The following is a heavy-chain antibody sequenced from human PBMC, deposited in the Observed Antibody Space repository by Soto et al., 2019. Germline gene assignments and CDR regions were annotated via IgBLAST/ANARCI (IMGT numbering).Heavy chain of an antibody. CDR1: GGSVSSTNW. J-gene: IGHJ4*02. V-gene: IGHV4-4*02. Sequence: QVQLQESGPGLVEPSGTLSLTCAVSGGSVSSTNWWSWVRLLPGMGLEWIGEIYHSGSTYYIPSLKWRVTISVDKSKNQFSLRLSSVTAADTDVYFCARDRAVSARGSFDYWGQGTLVTVSS. CDR3: ARDRAVSARGSFDY. CDR2: IYHSGST. D-gene: IGHD6-19*01.